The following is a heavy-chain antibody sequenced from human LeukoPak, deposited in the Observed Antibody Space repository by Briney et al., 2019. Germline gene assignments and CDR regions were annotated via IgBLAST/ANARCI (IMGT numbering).Heavy chain of an antibody. Sequence: SETLSLTCTVSGGSINNYYWSWIRQPPGKGLEWIGYIYYSGNTNYNPSLKSRVTISVGTSKNQFSLKLSSVTAADTAVYYCARDTHYYGMDVWGKGTTVTVSS. CDR3: ARDTHYYGMDV. CDR2: IYYSGNT. V-gene: IGHV4-59*01. J-gene: IGHJ6*04. CDR1: GGSINNYY.